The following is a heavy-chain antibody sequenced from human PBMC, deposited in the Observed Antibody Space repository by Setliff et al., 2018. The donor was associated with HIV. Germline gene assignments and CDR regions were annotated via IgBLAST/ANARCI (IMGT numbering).Heavy chain of an antibody. D-gene: IGHD3-16*02. J-gene: IGHJ6*02. V-gene: IGHV4-61*01. CDR3: ARGSYYDYVWGSYRQRRDYGMDV. CDR2: IYYSGST. CDR1: GGSVSSGSYY. Sequence: KPSETLSLTCTVSGGSVSSGSYYWSWIRQPPGKGLEWIGYIYYSGSTNYNTSLKSRVTISVDTSKNQFSLKLNSVTAADTAVYYCARGSYYDYVWGSYRQRRDYGMDVWGQGTTVTVSS.